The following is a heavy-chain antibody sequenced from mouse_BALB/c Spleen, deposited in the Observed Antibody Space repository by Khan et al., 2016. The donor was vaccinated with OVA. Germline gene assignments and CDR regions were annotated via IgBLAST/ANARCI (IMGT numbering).Heavy chain of an antibody. D-gene: IGHD2-10*01. V-gene: IGHV9-3-1*01. CDR1: GYTFTNYG. CDR3: ARPPYFSYVLDN. Sequence: QIQLVQSGPELKKPGETVKISCKASGYTFTNYGMNWVQQSPGKALKWMGWINTYTGEPTYADDFKGRFAFSLETSASTAYLQINNLKNEDTATYFCARPPYFSYVLDNWGQGTSVTVSS. J-gene: IGHJ4*01. CDR2: INTYTGEP.